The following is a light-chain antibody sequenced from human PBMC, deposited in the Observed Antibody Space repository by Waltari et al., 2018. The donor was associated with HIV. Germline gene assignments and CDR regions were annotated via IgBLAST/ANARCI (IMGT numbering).Light chain of an antibody. CDR1: SSDIGAYNR. Sequence: QSALTQPPSVSGSLGQSVTISCTGTSSDIGAYNRVSWYQQSPGTAPKLRIYEVTHRPSVVPVRFSRSKSGNTASPAISGLQADDEADYYCSSYTTSSTWVFGGGTKLTVL. CDR2: EVT. J-gene: IGLJ3*02. V-gene: IGLV2-18*02. CDR3: SSYTTSSTWV.